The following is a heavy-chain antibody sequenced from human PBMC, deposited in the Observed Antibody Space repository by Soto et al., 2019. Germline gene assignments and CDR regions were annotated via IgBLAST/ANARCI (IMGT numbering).Heavy chain of an antibody. J-gene: IGHJ1*01. CDR2: IWYDGSNK. CDR1: GFTFSSYG. CDR3: ARAITPAPIAVAGTEYFQH. V-gene: IGHV3-33*01. D-gene: IGHD6-19*01. Sequence: GGSLRLSCAASGFTFSSYGMHWVRQAPGKGLEWVAVIWYDGSNKYYADSVKGRFTISRDNSKNTLYLQMNSLRAEDTAVYYCARAITPAPIAVAGTEYFQHWGQGTLVTVSS.